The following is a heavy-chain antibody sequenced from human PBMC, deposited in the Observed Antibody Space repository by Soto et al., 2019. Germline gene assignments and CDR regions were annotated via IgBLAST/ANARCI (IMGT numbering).Heavy chain of an antibody. V-gene: IGHV3-30*18. CDR3: AKDRVVRGVKFFDY. Sequence: PGGSLRLSCAASGFTFSSYGMHWVRQAPGKGLEWVAVISYDGSNKYYADSVKGRFTISRDNSKNTLYLQMNSLRAEDTAVYYCAKDRVVRGVKFFDYWGQGTLVTVSS. J-gene: IGHJ4*02. CDR1: GFTFSSYG. CDR2: ISYDGSNK. D-gene: IGHD3-10*01.